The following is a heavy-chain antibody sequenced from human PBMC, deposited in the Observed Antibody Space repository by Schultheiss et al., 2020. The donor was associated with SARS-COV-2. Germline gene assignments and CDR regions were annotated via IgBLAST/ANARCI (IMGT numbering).Heavy chain of an antibody. CDR1: GFTFSNAW. Sequence: GGSLRLSCAASGFTFSNAWMNWVRQAPGKGLEWVSGISWNSGSIGYADSVKGRFTISRDNAKNSLYLQMNSLRAEDMAVYYCARSYGDYDYWGQGTLVTVSS. J-gene: IGHJ4*02. CDR2: ISWNSGSI. D-gene: IGHD4-17*01. CDR3: ARSYGDYDY. V-gene: IGHV3-9*03.